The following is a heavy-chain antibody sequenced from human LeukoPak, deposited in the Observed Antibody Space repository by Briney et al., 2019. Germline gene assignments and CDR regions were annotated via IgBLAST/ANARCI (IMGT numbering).Heavy chain of an antibody. CDR2: IYYSGST. J-gene: IGHJ4*02. D-gene: IGHD3-3*01. Sequence: SETLSLTCTVSGGSISSSSYYWGWIRQPPGKGLEWIGSIYYSGSTYYNPSLKSRVTISVDTSKNQFSLKLSSVTAADTAVYYCARFTIFGVVIADYWGRGTLVTVSS. CDR1: GGSISSSSYY. CDR3: ARFTIFGVVIADY. V-gene: IGHV4-39*01.